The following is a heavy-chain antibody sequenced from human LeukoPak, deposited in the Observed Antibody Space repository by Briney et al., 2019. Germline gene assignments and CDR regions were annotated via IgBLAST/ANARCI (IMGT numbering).Heavy chain of an antibody. J-gene: IGHJ4*02. CDR2: INHSGST. D-gene: IGHD5-12*01. CDR1: GGSFSGYY. V-gene: IGHV4-34*01. CDR3: ASHPRGWLRFGGFDY. Sequence: PSETLSLTCAVYGGSFSGYYWSWIRQPPGKGLEWIGEINHSGSTNYNPSLKSRVTISVDTSKNQFSLKLSSATAADTAVYYCASHPRGWLRFGGFDYWGQGTLVTVSS.